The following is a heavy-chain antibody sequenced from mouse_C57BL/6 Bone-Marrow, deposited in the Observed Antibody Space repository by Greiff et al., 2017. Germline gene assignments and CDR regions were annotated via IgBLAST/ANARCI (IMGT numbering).Heavy chain of an antibody. CDR1: GYTFTSYW. V-gene: IGHV1-74*01. D-gene: IGHD2-4*01. CDR3: ATGGYDYDGFAY. CDR2: IHPSDSDT. J-gene: IGHJ3*01. Sequence: QVHVKQPGAELVKPGASVKVSCKASGYTFTSYWMHWVKQRPGQGLEWIGRIHPSDSDTNYNQKFKGKATLTVDKSSSTAYMQLSSLTSEDSAVYYCATGGYDYDGFAYWGQGTLVTVSA.